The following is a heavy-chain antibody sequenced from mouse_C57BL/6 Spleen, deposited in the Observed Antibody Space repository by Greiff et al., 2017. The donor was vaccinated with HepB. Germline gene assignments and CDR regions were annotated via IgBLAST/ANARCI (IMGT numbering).Heavy chain of an antibody. CDR2: ISSGSSTI. V-gene: IGHV5-17*01. CDR1: GFTFSDYG. D-gene: IGHD1-1*01. CDR3: ARALAGDFDY. Sequence: EVKLVESGGGLVKPGGSLKLSCAASGFTFSDYGMHWVRQAPEKGLEWVAYISSGSSTIYYADTVKGRFTISRDNAKNTLFLQMTSLRSEDTAMYYCARALAGDFDYWGQGTTLTVSS. J-gene: IGHJ2*01.